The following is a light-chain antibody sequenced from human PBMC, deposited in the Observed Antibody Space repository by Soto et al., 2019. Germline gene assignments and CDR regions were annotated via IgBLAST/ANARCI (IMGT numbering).Light chain of an antibody. V-gene: IGLV2-14*01. CDR3: SSYTSGSTLVV. CDR2: VVS. Sequence: QSVLTQPASVSGSPGQSITISCTGTSSDIGRYNYVSWYQQHPGRAPRLMIYVVSSRPSGVSDRVSGSKSGNTASLTISGLQAEDEADYYCSSYTSGSTLVVFGGGTKVTVL. J-gene: IGLJ2*01. CDR1: SSDIGRYNY.